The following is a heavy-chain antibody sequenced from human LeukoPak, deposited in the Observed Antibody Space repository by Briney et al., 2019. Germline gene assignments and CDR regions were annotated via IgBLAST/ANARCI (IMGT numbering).Heavy chain of an antibody. V-gene: IGHV3-23*01. J-gene: IGHJ4*02. CDR1: GFTFSNNA. D-gene: IGHD1-26*01. CDR3: AKDTANPIVGATGEY. Sequence: GGSLRLSCAASGFTFSNNAMSWVRQAPGKGLEWVSTISGSGVTTYYADSVKGRFTISRDNSKNTLYLQINSLRAEDTAVYYCAKDTANPIVGATGEYWGQGTLVTVSS. CDR2: ISGSGVTT.